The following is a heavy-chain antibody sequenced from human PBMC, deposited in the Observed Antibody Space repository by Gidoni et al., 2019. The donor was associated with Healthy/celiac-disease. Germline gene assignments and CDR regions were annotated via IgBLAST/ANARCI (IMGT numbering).Heavy chain of an antibody. V-gene: IGHV4-30-4*01. Sequence: QVQLQESGAGLVKPSQTLSLTCTVSGGSISSGDYYWSWIRQPPGKGLEWIGYIYYSGSTYYNPSLKSRVTISVDTSKNQFSLKLSSVTAADTAVYYCARLKLGYCSSTSCLRTFDYWGQGTLVTVSS. CDR3: ARLKLGYCSSTSCLRTFDY. CDR1: GGSISSGDYY. D-gene: IGHD2-2*01. J-gene: IGHJ4*02. CDR2: IYYSGST.